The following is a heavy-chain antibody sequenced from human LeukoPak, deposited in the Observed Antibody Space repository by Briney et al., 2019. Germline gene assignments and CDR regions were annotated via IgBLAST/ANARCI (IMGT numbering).Heavy chain of an antibody. CDR3: AKDRGHSTGWYTEY. CDR1: GFTFTSYD. Sequence: GGSLTLSCAASGFTFTSYDMGWVRQAPGKGLEWVSGVSGGGGGSRYYADSVKGRFTISRDNSKNTLYLQMNSLRAEDTAVYYCAKDRGHSTGWYTEYWGQGTLVTVSS. D-gene: IGHD6-19*01. V-gene: IGHV3-23*01. CDR2: VSGGGGGSR. J-gene: IGHJ4*02.